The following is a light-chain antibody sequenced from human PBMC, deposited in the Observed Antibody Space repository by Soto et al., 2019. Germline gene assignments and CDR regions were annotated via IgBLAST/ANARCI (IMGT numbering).Light chain of an antibody. Sequence: QSVLTQPRSVSVSAGQSVTISCTGTSSDVGSYKDVSWYQHHPGKVPKLMISEINNRPSGVSNRFSGSKSGNTASLTISGLQAEDEADYHCSSYRNSSTLYVFGTGTKVTVL. J-gene: IGLJ1*01. CDR2: EIN. V-gene: IGLV2-14*01. CDR1: SSDVGSYKD. CDR3: SSYRNSSTLYV.